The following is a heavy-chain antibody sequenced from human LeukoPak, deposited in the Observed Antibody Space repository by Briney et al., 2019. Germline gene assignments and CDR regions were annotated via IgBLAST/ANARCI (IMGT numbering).Heavy chain of an antibody. V-gene: IGHV3-43*01. CDR2: ISWDGGST. Sequence: GGSLRLSCAASGFTFDDYTMHWVRQAPGKGLEWVSLISWDGGSTYYADSVKGRFTISRDNSKNSLYLQMNSLRTEDTALYYCAKIGTSSGWADAFDIWGQGTMVTVSS. CDR3: AKIGTSSGWADAFDI. D-gene: IGHD6-19*01. J-gene: IGHJ3*02. CDR1: GFTFDDYT.